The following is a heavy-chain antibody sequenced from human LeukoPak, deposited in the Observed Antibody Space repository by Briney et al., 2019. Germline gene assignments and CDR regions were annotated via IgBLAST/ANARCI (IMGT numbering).Heavy chain of an antibody. CDR2: ISGSGGST. Sequence: GGSLSLSCAASGFTFSSYAMSWVRQAPGKGLEWVSAISGSGGSTYYADSVKGRFTISRDNSKNTLYLQMNSLRTEDTAVYYCAKGLSDGDFDYWGQGTLVTVSS. J-gene: IGHJ4*02. CDR3: AKGLSDGDFDY. D-gene: IGHD4-17*01. CDR1: GFTFSSYA. V-gene: IGHV3-23*01.